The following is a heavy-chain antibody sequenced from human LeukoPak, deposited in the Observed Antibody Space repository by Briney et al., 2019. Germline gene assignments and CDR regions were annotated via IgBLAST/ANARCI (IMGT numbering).Heavy chain of an antibody. V-gene: IGHV3-30*02. CDR3: AKGDGDSPFYY. CDR2: IRYDESDK. Sequence: GGSLRLSCAASGFTFSSYGMHWVRQAPGKGLEWVAFIRYDESDKYYADSVKGRFTISRDISKNTLYLQMNSLRAEDTAVYYSAKGDGDSPFYYWGQGTLVTVSS. CDR1: GFTFSSYG. J-gene: IGHJ4*02. D-gene: IGHD7-27*01.